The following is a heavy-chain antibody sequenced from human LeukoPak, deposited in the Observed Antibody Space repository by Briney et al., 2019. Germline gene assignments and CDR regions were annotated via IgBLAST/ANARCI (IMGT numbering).Heavy chain of an antibody. J-gene: IGHJ4*02. V-gene: IGHV3-30-3*01. CDR3: ARVRGNYYDSSGYPDY. Sequence: GGSLRLSCAASGFTFSSYAMHWVRQAPGKGLEWVAVISYDGSNKYYADSVKGRFTISRDNSKNTLYLQMNSLRAKDTAVYYCARVRGNYYDSSGYPDYWGQGTLVTVSS. CDR1: GFTFSSYA. CDR2: ISYDGSNK. D-gene: IGHD3-22*01.